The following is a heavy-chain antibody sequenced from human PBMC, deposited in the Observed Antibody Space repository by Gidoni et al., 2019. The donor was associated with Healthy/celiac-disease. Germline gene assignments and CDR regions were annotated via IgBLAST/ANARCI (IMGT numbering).Heavy chain of an antibody. Sequence: QVQLVQSGAEVKKPGSSVKVSCKASGGPFSSYAISGVRQAPGQGLEWMGWIIPSFGTANYAQKFQGRVTITADESTSTAYMELSSLRSEDTAVYYCARGYCSGGSCYKGTPYYYYGMDVWGKGTTVTVSS. CDR2: IIPSFGTA. CDR1: GGPFSSYA. D-gene: IGHD2-15*01. J-gene: IGHJ6*04. V-gene: IGHV1-69*01. CDR3: ARGYCSGGSCYKGTPYYYYGMDV.